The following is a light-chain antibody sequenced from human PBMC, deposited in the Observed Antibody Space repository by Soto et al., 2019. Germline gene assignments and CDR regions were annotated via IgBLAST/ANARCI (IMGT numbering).Light chain of an antibody. Sequence: EIMLTQSPATLSVSPGERGTPSCRASQGVRSNLAWYQQKPGRPPRLVISGASTRAPGIPARFSGFGSGTDFTLTISSLQSEDFAIYYCQQYNNWPAITFGQGTRLEI. CDR1: QGVRSN. J-gene: IGKJ5*01. CDR3: QQYNNWPAIT. CDR2: GAS. V-gene: IGKV3D-15*01.